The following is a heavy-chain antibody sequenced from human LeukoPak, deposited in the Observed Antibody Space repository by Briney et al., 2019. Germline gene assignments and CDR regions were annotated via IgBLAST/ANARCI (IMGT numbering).Heavy chain of an antibody. Sequence: SETLSLTCTVSGGSISNKYWSWIRQPPGKGLEWIGYIYYSGSTNYNPSLKSRVTILVDTSKNQFSLKLSSVTAADTAVYYCARDVSGYAWFDPWGQGTLVTVSS. D-gene: IGHD3-22*01. CDR2: IYYSGST. V-gene: IGHV4-59*12. J-gene: IGHJ5*02. CDR1: GGSISNKY. CDR3: ARDVSGYAWFDP.